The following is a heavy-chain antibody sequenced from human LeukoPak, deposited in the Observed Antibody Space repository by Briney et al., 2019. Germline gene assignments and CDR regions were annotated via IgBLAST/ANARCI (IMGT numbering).Heavy chain of an antibody. V-gene: IGHV3-9*01. Sequence: GRSLRLSCAASGFTFDDYAMHWVRQAPGKGLEWVSGISWNSGSIGYADSVKGRFTISRDNSKNTLYLQMNSLRAEDTAVYYCAKDTVKVSTISRVPHYTDVWGKGTTVTISS. CDR1: GFTFDDYA. CDR2: ISWNSGSI. D-gene: IGHD5/OR15-5a*01. CDR3: AKDTVKVSTISRVPHYTDV. J-gene: IGHJ6*03.